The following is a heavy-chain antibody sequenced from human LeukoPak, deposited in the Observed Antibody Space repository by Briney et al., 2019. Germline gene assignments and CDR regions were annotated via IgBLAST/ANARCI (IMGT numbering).Heavy chain of an antibody. CDR1: GYTFIGYY. J-gene: IGHJ4*02. D-gene: IGHD2-2*01. Sequence: ASVKVSCTASGYTFIGYYMHRVRQAPGQGLEWMGWINPNSGSTNYAQKFQGRVTMTRDTSISTVYMELSRLTSDDTAVYYCARDSCSSTSCLSIDDYWGQGTLVTVSS. CDR3: ARDSCSSTSCLSIDDY. V-gene: IGHV1-2*02. CDR2: INPNSGST.